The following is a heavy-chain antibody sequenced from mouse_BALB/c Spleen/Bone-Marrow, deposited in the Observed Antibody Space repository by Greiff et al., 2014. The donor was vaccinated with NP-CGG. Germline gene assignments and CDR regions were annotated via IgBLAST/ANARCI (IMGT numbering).Heavy chain of an antibody. V-gene: IGHV2-5-1*01. CDR1: GSSLTTYG. D-gene: IGHD2-12*01. J-gene: IGHJ4*01. CDR3: ARYLGGTMDY. Sequence: VQLQQSGPSLVQPSQSLSITCTVSGSSLTTYGVHWVRQSPGKGLEWLGVIWRGGSTDYNAAFMSRLSITKDNSKSQVFFKMNSLQADDTAIYYCARYLGGTMDYWGQGTSVTVSS. CDR2: IWRGGST.